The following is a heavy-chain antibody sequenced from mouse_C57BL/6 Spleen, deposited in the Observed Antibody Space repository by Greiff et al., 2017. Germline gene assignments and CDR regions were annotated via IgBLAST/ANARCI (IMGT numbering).Heavy chain of an antibody. V-gene: IGHV3-6*01. CDR3: ARTDYYGSSSYYFDY. Sequence: DVKLQESGPGLVQPSQSLSLTCSVTGYSITSGYYWNWIRQFPGNKLEWMGYISYDGSNNYNPSLKNRISITRDTSKNQFFLKLNSVTTEDTATYYCARTDYYGSSSYYFDYWGQGTTLTVSS. CDR2: ISYDGSN. CDR1: GYSITSGYY. D-gene: IGHD1-1*01. J-gene: IGHJ2*01.